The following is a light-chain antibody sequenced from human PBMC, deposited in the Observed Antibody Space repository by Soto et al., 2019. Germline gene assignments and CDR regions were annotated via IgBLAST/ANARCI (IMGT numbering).Light chain of an antibody. V-gene: IGKV1-9*01. CDR3: LQDYSYPWT. CDR2: AAY. J-gene: IGKJ1*01. CDR1: QGISQY. Sequence: DIHLTQSPSLLSASVGDRVTITCRASQGISQYVAWYQQKPGKAPKLLIYAAYSLESGVPSRFSGSESGTGFTLTINSLQPDDFATYYCLQDYSYPWTFGQGTKVDIK.